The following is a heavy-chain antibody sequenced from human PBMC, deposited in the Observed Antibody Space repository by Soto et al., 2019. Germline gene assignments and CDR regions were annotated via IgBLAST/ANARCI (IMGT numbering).Heavy chain of an antibody. D-gene: IGHD3-22*01. J-gene: IGHJ4*02. V-gene: IGHV1-46*03. CDR2: INPSGGST. Sequence: QVQLVQSGAEVKKPGASVKVSCKASGYTFTSYYMHWVRQAPGQGLEWMGIINPSGGSTSYAQKFQDRVTMTRDTCTSTVYMELSSRRSEDAAVYYCARGGVHYDSSGYYSLFDYWGQGTLVTVSS. CDR1: GYTFTSYY. CDR3: ARGGVHYDSSGYYSLFDY.